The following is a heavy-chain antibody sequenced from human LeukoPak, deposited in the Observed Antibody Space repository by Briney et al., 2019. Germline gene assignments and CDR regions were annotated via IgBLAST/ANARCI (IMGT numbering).Heavy chain of an antibody. CDR2: IYPGDSDT. D-gene: IGHD3-22*01. Sequence: GASLQISFKSSGYSFTTYWIAWVRQMPGKGLEWMGMIYPGDSDTRYSPSFQGQVTISADKSISTAYLQWSSLKASDTAMYYCARRGSSGYYYIFDYWGQGALVTVSS. CDR3: ARRGSSGYYYIFDY. J-gene: IGHJ4*02. V-gene: IGHV5-51*01. CDR1: GYSFTTYW.